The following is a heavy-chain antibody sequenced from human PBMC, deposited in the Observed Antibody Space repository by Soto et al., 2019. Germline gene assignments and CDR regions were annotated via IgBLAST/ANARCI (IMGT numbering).Heavy chain of an antibody. CDR2: IYYSGSV. CDR1: GVSISSSY. CDR3: ARGMYDSSGFSNPFDT. V-gene: IGHV4-59*01. J-gene: IGHJ3*02. D-gene: IGHD3-22*01. Sequence: SETLSLTCTVSGVSISSSYWSWIRQSPGKEMQWIGYIYYSGSVKYNPSLNSRVTISADMSRNQLSLRVTPVTAADTALYYCARGMYDSSGFSNPFDTWGQGTMVTVSS.